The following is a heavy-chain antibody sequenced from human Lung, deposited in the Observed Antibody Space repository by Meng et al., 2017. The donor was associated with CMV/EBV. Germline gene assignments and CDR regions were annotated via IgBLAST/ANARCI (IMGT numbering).Heavy chain of an antibody. Sequence: SCEASGCTFSAYSMNWVRQAPGKGLEWVSSISTTSTYIYYADSVKGRFTISRDNAKNSLYLQMDSLRADDTAVYYCAGFGVAITNGMDVWGQGTTVTVSS. CDR3: AGFGVAITNGMDV. D-gene: IGHD3-3*01. J-gene: IGHJ6*02. CDR2: ISTTSTYI. CDR1: GCTFSAYS. V-gene: IGHV3-21*01.